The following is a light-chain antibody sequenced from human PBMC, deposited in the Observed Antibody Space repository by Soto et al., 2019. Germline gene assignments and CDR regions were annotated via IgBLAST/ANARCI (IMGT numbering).Light chain of an antibody. CDR3: LKYNTALGT. CDR2: GAT. Sequence: DIPMTQSPSSLSASVGDRVTITCRASQGISNSLAWYQQKPGKVPKLLIYGATTLQSGVPSRFSGSGYGTDFTLTISSLQPEDAASYYCLKYNTALGTFGGGTKVEIK. V-gene: IGKV1-27*01. J-gene: IGKJ4*01. CDR1: QGISNS.